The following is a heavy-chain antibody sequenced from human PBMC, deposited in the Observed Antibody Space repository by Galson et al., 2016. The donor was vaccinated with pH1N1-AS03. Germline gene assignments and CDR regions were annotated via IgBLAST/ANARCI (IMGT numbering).Heavy chain of an antibody. Sequence: SVKVSCKASGFSFSRSAVQWVRQARGQPLESVGWIVVGSGNTNYAQKFQGRVTITRDMSTTTAYMELSSLGPDDTAVYSCAADSTDLVVGRAFDLWGLETTVTVSA. CDR3: AADSTDLVVGRAFDL. CDR1: GFSFSRSA. CDR2: IVVGSGNT. D-gene: IGHD2-15*01. J-gene: IGHJ3*01. V-gene: IGHV1-58*01.